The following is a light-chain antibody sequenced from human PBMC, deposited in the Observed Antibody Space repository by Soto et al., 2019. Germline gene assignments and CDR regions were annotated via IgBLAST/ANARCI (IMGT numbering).Light chain of an antibody. CDR2: AAS. CDR3: QETYSTPPGT. Sequence: DIQMTQSPSPLSAAVGDRVTITCRASQSIKTYLNRYQQKPGKAPNLLIFAASRLQSWVPSRLSGSGSGTDFTLTISSLQPEDFATYYCQETYSTPPGTFGGGTKVDIK. CDR1: QSIKTY. V-gene: IGKV1-39*01. J-gene: IGKJ4*01.